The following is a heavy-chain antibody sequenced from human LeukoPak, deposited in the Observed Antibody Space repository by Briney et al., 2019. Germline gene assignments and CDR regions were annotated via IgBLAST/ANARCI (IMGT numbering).Heavy chain of an antibody. CDR2: IYYSGIT. CDR1: GGSISSGGYY. D-gene: IGHD2-15*01. Sequence: KASETLSLTCTVSGGSISSGGYYWSWIRQHPGKGLEWFGYIYYSGITYYNPSLKSRVTISVDTSKNQFSLKLSSVTAADTAVYYCARWTPRGCSGGSCYYFDYWGQGTLVTVSA. CDR3: ARWTPRGCSGGSCYYFDY. J-gene: IGHJ4*02. V-gene: IGHV4-31*03.